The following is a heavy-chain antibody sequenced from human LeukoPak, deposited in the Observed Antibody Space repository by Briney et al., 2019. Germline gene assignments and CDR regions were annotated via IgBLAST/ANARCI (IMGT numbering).Heavy chain of an antibody. CDR1: GGSISSSKYY. CDR3: ARDPYNGYDAFDI. V-gene: IGHV4-39*02. CDR2: IFNSGST. D-gene: IGHD5-12*01. J-gene: IGHJ3*02. Sequence: DPSETLSLTCTVSGGSISSSKYYWGWIRQPPGKGLEWIGTIFNSGSTHYNPSLKSRVTISVDTSKNQFSLNLSSVTAADTAVYYCARDPYNGYDAFDIWGQGTMVIVSS.